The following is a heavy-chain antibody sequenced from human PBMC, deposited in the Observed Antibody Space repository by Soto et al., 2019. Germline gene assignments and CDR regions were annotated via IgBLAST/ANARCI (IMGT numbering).Heavy chain of an antibody. CDR1: GFTFRSNW. D-gene: IGHD3-16*01. CDR3: AALDTATFRGMAGY. J-gene: IGHJ4*02. Sequence: EVQLVESGGGLVQPGGSLRLSCAASGFTFRSNWMSWVRQAPGKGLEWVANVKQDGSEKYYVDSVKGQFTISRDNAKNSLYLQMNSLRAEDTAVYYCAALDTATFRGMAGYWVQGTRVTVSS. CDR2: VKQDGSEK. V-gene: IGHV3-7*01.